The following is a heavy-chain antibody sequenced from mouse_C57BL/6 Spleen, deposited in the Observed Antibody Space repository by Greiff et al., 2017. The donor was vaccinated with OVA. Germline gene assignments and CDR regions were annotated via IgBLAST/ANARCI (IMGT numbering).Heavy chain of an antibody. Sequence: EVKLMESEGGLVQPGSSMKLSCTASGFTFSDYYMAWVRQVPEKGLEWVANINYDGSSTYYLDSLKSRFIISRDNAKNILYLQMSSLKSEDTATYYCARVDSWFAYWGQGTLVTVSA. CDR1: GFTFSDYY. J-gene: IGHJ3*01. CDR3: ARVDSWFAY. V-gene: IGHV5-16*01. CDR2: INYDGSST.